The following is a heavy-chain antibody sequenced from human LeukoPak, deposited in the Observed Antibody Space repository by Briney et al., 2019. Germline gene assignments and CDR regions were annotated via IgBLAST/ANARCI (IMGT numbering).Heavy chain of an antibody. Sequence: SETLSLTCTVSGYSISSGYFWGWIRQSPVKGLEWIGSIYPSGSTYYNPSLKSRVTISVDTSKNHFSLKLSSVTAADTAVYYCARAYSSSWYFNWFDPWGQGTLVTVSS. CDR1: GYSISSGYF. CDR2: IYPSGST. CDR3: ARAYSSSWYFNWFDP. V-gene: IGHV4-38-2*02. D-gene: IGHD6-13*01. J-gene: IGHJ5*02.